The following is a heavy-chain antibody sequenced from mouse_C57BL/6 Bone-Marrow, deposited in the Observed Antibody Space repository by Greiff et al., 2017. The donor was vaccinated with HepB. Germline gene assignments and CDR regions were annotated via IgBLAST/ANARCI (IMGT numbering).Heavy chain of an antibody. CDR3: ARGLSWFAY. J-gene: IGHJ3*01. CDR2: ISYSGST. Sequence: EVQLVESGPGMVKPSQSLSLTCTVTGYSITSGYDWHWIRHFPGNKLEWMGYISYSGSTNYNPSLKSRISITHDTSKNHFFLKLNSVTTEGTATYYCARGLSWFAYWGQGTLVTVSA. CDR1: GYSITSGYD. V-gene: IGHV3-1*01.